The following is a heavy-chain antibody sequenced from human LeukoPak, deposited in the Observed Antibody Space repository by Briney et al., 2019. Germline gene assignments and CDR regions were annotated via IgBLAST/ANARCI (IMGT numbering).Heavy chain of an antibody. CDR3: AKPRGGDSWAFDF. J-gene: IGHJ3*01. CDR2: ISYDGSNQ. V-gene: IGHV3-30*18. CDR1: GFTFSRYG. D-gene: IGHD2-21*02. Sequence: GGSLRLSCAASGFTFSRYGMHWVRQAPGKGREWVAGISYDGSNQYYTDSVKGRFTISRDNSKNTLYLQMNSLRPEDTAVYYCAKPRGGDSWAFDFWGQGTMVTVSS.